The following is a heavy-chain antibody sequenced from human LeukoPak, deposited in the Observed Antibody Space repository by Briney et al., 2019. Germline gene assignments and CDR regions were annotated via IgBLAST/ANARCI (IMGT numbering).Heavy chain of an antibody. J-gene: IGHJ4*02. Sequence: GGSLRPSCAASGFTFSNYVMNWVRQAPGKGLEWVSGISGSGARTYYADSMKGRFTISRDNSKNTLYLQMNSLRAEDTAVYYCARFKDGYNRFDSWGQGTVVTVSS. V-gene: IGHV3-23*01. D-gene: IGHD5-24*01. CDR1: GFTFSNYV. CDR3: ARFKDGYNRFDS. CDR2: ISGSGART.